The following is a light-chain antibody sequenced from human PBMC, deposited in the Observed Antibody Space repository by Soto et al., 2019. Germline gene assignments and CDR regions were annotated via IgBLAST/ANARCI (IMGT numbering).Light chain of an antibody. CDR3: LLSYSGAHV. V-gene: IGLV7-46*01. CDR1: TGAVTSGHY. CDR2: DTX. J-gene: IGLJ1*01. Sequence: QTVVTQEPSLTVSPGGTVTLTCGSSTGAVTSGHYPYWFQQKPGQAPRTLIYDTXXKXXWTPARFSGSLLGGKAALTLSGXXXXXXAEYYCLLSYSGAHVFGTGTKVTVL.